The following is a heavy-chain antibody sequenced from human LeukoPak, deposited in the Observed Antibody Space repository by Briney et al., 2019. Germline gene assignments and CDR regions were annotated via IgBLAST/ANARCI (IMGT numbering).Heavy chain of an antibody. CDR3: ASRGSEGTTPYFDY. V-gene: IGHV4-39*07. CDR2: IYYSGST. D-gene: IGHD1-7*01. J-gene: IGHJ4*02. Sequence: SETLSLTCTVSGGSISSSSYYWGWIRQPPGKGLEWIGSIYYSGSTYYNPSLKSRVTISVDTSKNQFSLKLSSVTAADTAVYYCASRGSEGTTPYFDYWGQGTLVTVSS. CDR1: GGSISSSSYY.